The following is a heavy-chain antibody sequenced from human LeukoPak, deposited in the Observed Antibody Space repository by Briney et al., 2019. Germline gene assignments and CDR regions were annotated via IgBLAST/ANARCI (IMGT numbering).Heavy chain of an antibody. J-gene: IGHJ3*02. CDR2: ISRDGTEH. CDR3: ARAIRAPGTPENGFDI. V-gene: IGHV3-30*04. Sequence: AGGSLRLSCEASGFTFSNYAMHWVRQAPGEGLEWVAVISRDGTEHYYADSVKGRLTISRDNSQSTLYLHMNSLSTEDTAIYYCARAIRAPGTPENGFDIWGQGTMVTVSS. CDR1: GFTFSNYA. D-gene: IGHD6-13*01.